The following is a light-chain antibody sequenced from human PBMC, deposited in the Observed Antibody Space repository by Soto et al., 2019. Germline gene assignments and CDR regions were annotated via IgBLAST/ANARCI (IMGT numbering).Light chain of an antibody. V-gene: IGKV1-5*01. CDR3: QQYDNYPLT. J-gene: IGKJ4*01. Sequence: IQMTQSPSTLSASVGDTVTIACRASQSINNWLAWYQQKPGKAPKFLIYDASNLESGVPSRFCGSASGTEFTLTISSLQPDDFATYYCQQYDNYPLTFGGGTKVDIK. CDR1: QSINNW. CDR2: DAS.